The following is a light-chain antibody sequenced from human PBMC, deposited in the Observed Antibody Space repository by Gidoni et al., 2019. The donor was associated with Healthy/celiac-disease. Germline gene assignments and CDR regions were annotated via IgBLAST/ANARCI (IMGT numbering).Light chain of an antibody. CDR1: QSVSSN. CDR3: QQYNNWPIT. V-gene: IGKV3-15*01. J-gene: IGKJ5*01. CDR2: GAS. Sequence: IVMTQSPATLPVSPGERATLSCRASQSVSSNLAWYQQKPGQAPRLLIYGASTRATGIPARFSGSGSGTEFTLTISSLQSEEFAVYYCQQYNNWPITFGQGTRLEIK.